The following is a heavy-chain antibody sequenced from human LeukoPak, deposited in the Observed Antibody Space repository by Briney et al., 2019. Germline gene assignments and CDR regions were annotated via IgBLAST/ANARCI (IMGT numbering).Heavy chain of an antibody. CDR3: ASDRDYYDSSGYLFDY. D-gene: IGHD3-22*01. J-gene: IGHJ4*02. CDR1: GFTFSSYW. CDR2: IKQDGSEQ. Sequence: GGSLRLSCAASGFTFSSYWMSWVRQAPGKGLEWVANIKQDGSEQYYVDSVKGRFTISRDNAKNSLYLQMNSLRAEDTAVYYCASDRDYYDSSGYLFDYWGQGTLVTVSS. V-gene: IGHV3-7*01.